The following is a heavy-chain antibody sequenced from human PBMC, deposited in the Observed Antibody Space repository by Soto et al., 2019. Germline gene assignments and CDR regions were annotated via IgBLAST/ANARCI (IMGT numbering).Heavy chain of an antibody. V-gene: IGHV3-48*02. J-gene: IGHJ6*02. D-gene: IGHD3-22*01. CDR2: ISSSSSTI. Sequence: GGSLRLSCAASGFTFSSYSMNWVRQAPGKGLEWVSYISSSSSTIYYADSVKGRFTISRDNAKNSLYLQMNSLRDEDTAVYYCARDQGYYDSSGYNQKGSKHRRDPLGMDVWGQGTTVTVSS. CDR3: ARDQGYYDSSGYNQKGSKHRRDPLGMDV. CDR1: GFTFSSYS.